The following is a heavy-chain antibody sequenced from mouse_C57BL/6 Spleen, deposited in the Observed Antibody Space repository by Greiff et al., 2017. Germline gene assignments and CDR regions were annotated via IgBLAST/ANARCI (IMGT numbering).Heavy chain of an antibody. J-gene: IGHJ2*01. CDR2: IDPETGGT. CDR3: TRGRGRMYFDY. V-gene: IGHV1-15*01. CDR1: GYTFTDYE. Sequence: VQLQQSGAELVRPGASVTLSCKASGYTFTDYEMHWVKQTPVHGLEWIGAIDPETGGTAYNQKFKGKAILTADKSSSTAYMELRSLTSEDSAVYYCTRGRGRMYFDYWGQGTTLTVSS.